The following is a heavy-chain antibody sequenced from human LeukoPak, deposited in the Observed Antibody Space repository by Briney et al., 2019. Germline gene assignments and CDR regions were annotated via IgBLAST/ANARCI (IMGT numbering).Heavy chain of an antibody. CDR2: INPNSGGT. J-gene: IGHJ3*02. Sequence: ASVKVSCKASGYTFTGYYMHWVRQAPGQGLEWMGWINPNSGGTNYAQKFQGRVTMTRDTSISTAYMELSRLRSDDTAVYYCAREPSIAAAAHGAFDIWGQGTMVTVSS. CDR3: AREPSIAAAAHGAFDI. V-gene: IGHV1-2*02. D-gene: IGHD6-13*01. CDR1: GYTFTGYY.